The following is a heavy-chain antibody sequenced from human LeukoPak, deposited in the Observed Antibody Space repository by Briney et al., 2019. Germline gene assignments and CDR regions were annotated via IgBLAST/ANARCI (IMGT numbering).Heavy chain of an antibody. J-gene: IGHJ4*02. CDR1: GFTFSSYG. Sequence: GGSLRLSCAASGFTFSSYGMSWVRQAPGKGLELISGISGSGDSTYYVDSVKGRFTISRDNSKNTLYMQMNSLRADDTAIYYCAKPARTDYADYWGRGTLVTVSS. D-gene: IGHD1-14*01. CDR2: ISGSGDST. CDR3: AKPARTDYADY. V-gene: IGHV3-23*01.